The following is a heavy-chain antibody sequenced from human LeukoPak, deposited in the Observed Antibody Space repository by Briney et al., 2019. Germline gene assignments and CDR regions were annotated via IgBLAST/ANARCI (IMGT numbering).Heavy chain of an antibody. J-gene: IGHJ4*02. CDR1: GFTFGDYA. CDR3: TSLYSSSWYGGSDY. D-gene: IGHD6-13*01. CDR2: IRSKAYGGTT. V-gene: IGHV3-49*03. Sequence: GGSLRLSCTASGFTFGDYAMSWFRQAPGKGLEWVGFIRSKAYGGTTEYAASVKGRFTISRDDSKSIAYLQMNSLKTEDTAVYYCTSLYSSSWYGGSDYWAREPWSPSPQ.